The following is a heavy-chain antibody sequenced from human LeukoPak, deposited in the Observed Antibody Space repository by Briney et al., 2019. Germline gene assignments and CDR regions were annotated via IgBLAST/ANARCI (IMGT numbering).Heavy chain of an antibody. J-gene: IGHJ5*02. V-gene: IGHV1-3*01. Sequence: ASVKVSCKASGYIFTRYAMYWVRQAPGQRLEWMGWINAGKGNTKYSQKFQGRVTITRDTSASTAYMELSSLRSEDTAVYYCARGEVITMVRGVIGSNWFDLWGQGTPVTVSS. CDR1: GYIFTRYA. D-gene: IGHD3-10*01. CDR2: INAGKGNT. CDR3: ARGEVITMVRGVIGSNWFDL.